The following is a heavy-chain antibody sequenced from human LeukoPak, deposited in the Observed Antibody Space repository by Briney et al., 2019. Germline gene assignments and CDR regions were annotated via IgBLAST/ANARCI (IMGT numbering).Heavy chain of an antibody. D-gene: IGHD3-22*01. Sequence: ASVKVSCKASGYTFTSYYMHWVRQAPGQGLEWMGIINPSGGSTSYAQEFQGRVTMTRDTSTSTVYMELSSLRSEDTAVYYCARDVPYYYDSSGPDAFDIWGQGTMVTVSS. CDR1: GYTFTSYY. CDR3: ARDVPYYYDSSGPDAFDI. J-gene: IGHJ3*02. V-gene: IGHV1-46*01. CDR2: INPSGGST.